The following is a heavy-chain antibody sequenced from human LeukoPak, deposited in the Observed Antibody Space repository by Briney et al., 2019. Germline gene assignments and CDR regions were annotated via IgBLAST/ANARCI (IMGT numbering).Heavy chain of an antibody. Sequence: GGSLRLSCAASGFTFSSYAMSWIRQAPGKGLEWVSYISSSGSTIYYADSVKGRFTISRDNAKNSLYLQMNSLRAENTAVYYCARDSLRYFDWLSPIYYYYGMDVWGQGTTVTVSS. CDR3: ARDSLRYFDWLSPIYYYYGMDV. J-gene: IGHJ6*02. CDR2: ISSSGSTI. CDR1: GFTFSSYA. V-gene: IGHV3-11*01. D-gene: IGHD3-9*01.